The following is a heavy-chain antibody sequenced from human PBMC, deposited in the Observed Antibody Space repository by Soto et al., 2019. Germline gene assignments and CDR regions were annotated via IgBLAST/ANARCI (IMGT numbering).Heavy chain of an antibody. CDR3: ARGQLYSVPLTYFDY. CDR1: GGSISSGGYY. CDR2: IYYSGST. D-gene: IGHD5-12*01. J-gene: IGHJ4*02. Sequence: SETLSLPCTVSGGSISSGGYYWSWIRQHPGKGLEWIGYIYYSGSTYYNPSLKSRVTISVDTSKNQFSLKLSSVTAADTAVYYCARGQLYSVPLTYFDYWGQGTLVTVSS. V-gene: IGHV4-31*03.